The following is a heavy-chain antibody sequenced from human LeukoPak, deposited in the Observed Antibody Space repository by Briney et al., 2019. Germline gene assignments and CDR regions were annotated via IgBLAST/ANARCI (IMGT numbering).Heavy chain of an antibody. Sequence: SETLSLTCTVSGGSISSYYWSWIRQPPGKGLEWIGYIYYSGSTNYNPSLKSRVTISVDTSKNQFSLRLSSVTAADTAMYYCARSHDHLWGNYPDYWGQGTLVTVSS. J-gene: IGHJ4*02. V-gene: IGHV4-59*12. CDR3: ARSHDHLWGNYPDY. CDR1: GGSISSYY. D-gene: IGHD3-16*02. CDR2: IYYSGST.